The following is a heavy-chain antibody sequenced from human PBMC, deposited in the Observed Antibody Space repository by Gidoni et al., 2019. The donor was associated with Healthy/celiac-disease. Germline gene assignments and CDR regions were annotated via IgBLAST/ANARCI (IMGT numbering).Heavy chain of an antibody. CDR2: ISGSGGST. CDR1: GFTFSSYA. V-gene: IGHV3-23*01. Sequence: EVQLLESGGGLVQPGGSLRLSCAASGFTFSSYAMSWVRQAPGKGLEWVSGISGSGGSTYYADSVKGRFTISRDKSKNTLYLQMNSLRAEDTAVYYCAKSRIAAAGPSHWYFDLWGRGTLVTVSS. D-gene: IGHD6-13*01. J-gene: IGHJ2*01. CDR3: AKSRIAAAGPSHWYFDL.